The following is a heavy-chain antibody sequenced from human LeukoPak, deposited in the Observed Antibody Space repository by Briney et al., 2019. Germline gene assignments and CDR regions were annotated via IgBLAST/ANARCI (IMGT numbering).Heavy chain of an antibody. D-gene: IGHD3-10*01. CDR1: GFTFSSYA. V-gene: IGHV3-23*01. J-gene: IGHJ4*02. CDR2: ISLRGDST. Sequence: GGSLRPSCAASGFTFSSYAMSWVRQVPGKGLEWVSGISLRGDSTYYADSVKGRFTVSRDNSRNTLYLQMNSLRADDTALYYCAKDGVAPGSSGDFFDYWGQGTLVTVSS. CDR3: AKDGVAPGSSGDFFDY.